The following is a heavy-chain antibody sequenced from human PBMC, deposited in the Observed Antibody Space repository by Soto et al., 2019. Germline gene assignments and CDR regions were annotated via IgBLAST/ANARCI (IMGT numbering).Heavy chain of an antibody. CDR1: GFTFSSYV. Sequence: EMQLLESGGGLVQPGGSLRLSCAASGFTFSSYVMNWVRQAPGKGLEWVSTISGTGGDTYYADSEKGRFTVSRDNSKNTLFLQMNSLRAEDTAVYYCAKGNNGYALFFDYWGQGTLVTVSS. CDR2: ISGTGGDT. V-gene: IGHV3-23*01. CDR3: AKGNNGYALFFDY. J-gene: IGHJ4*02. D-gene: IGHD5-12*01.